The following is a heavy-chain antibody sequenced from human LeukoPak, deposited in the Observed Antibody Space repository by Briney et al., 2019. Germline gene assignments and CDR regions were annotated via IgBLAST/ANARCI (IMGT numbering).Heavy chain of an antibody. D-gene: IGHD2-2*01. CDR2: INPNSGGT. J-gene: IGHJ3*02. Sequence: ASVKVSCKASGYTFTGYYMHWVRQAPGQGLEWMGWINPNSGGTNYAQKFQGWVTMTRDTSISTAYMELSRLRSDDTAVYYCARAFVEHGGYCSSTSCRIDAFDIWGQGTMVTVSS. CDR3: ARAFVEHGGYCSSTSCRIDAFDI. CDR1: GYTFTGYY. V-gene: IGHV1-2*04.